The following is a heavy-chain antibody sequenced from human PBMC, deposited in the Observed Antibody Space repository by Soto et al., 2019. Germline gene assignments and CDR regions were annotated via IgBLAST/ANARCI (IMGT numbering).Heavy chain of an antibody. CDR1: GYTFTSYG. CDR2: ISAYNGNT. V-gene: IGHV1-18*01. Sequence: ASVKVSCKASGYTFTSYGISWVRQAPGQGLEWMGWISAYNGNTNYAQKLQGRVTMTTDTSTSTAYMELRSLRPDDTAVYYCAREGEYRSGSYSQDDAFDIWGQGTMVTVSS. J-gene: IGHJ3*02. CDR3: AREGEYRSGSYSQDDAFDI. D-gene: IGHD1-26*01.